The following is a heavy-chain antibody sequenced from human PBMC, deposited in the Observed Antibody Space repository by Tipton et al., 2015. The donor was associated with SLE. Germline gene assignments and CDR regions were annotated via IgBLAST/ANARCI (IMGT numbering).Heavy chain of an antibody. D-gene: IGHD3-16*01. J-gene: IGHJ3*02. Sequence: QVQLVQSGSELKNPGASVKVSCRTSGYTFTSYAMNWVRQAPGQGLEWMGRINTHTGNPTYAQGLKGRFVFSLDTSVSTAYLQITSLKAEDTAMYYCVRLNWGSNTFDIWGQGTMVIVSS. V-gene: IGHV7-4-1*02. CDR1: GYTFTSYA. CDR2: INTHTGNP. CDR3: VRLNWGSNTFDI.